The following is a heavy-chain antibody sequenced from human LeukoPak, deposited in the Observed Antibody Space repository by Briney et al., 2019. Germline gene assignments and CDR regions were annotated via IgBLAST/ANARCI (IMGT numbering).Heavy chain of an antibody. CDR3: ARRRYSSSWDYYYGMDV. D-gene: IGHD6-13*01. V-gene: IGHV4-39*01. CDR1: GGSISSYY. Sequence: PSETLSLTCTVSGGSISSYYWSWIRQPPGKGLEWIGSIYYSGSTYYNPSLKSRATISVDTSKNQFSLKLSSVTAADTAVYYCARRRYSSSWDYYYGMDVWGQGTTVTVSS. J-gene: IGHJ6*02. CDR2: IYYSGST.